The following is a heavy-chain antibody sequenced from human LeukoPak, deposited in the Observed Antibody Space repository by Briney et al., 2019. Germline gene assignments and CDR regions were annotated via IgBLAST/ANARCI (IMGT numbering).Heavy chain of an antibody. J-gene: IGHJ4*02. Sequence: GGSLRLSCAASGFTFSRYWMSWVRQAPGKGLEWVANIKEDGSEKYYVDSVTGRFTISRDNARNSLYLQMNSLRAEDTAVYYCAREFHTAVPGPFDYWGQGILVTVSS. CDR3: AREFHTAVPGPFDY. V-gene: IGHV3-7*01. CDR1: GFTFSRYW. D-gene: IGHD6-19*01. CDR2: IKEDGSEK.